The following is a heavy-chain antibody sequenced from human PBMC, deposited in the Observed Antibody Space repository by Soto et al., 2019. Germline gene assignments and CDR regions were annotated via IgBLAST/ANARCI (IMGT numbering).Heavy chain of an antibody. CDR3: ARDKGSNDY. CDR1: GYTFNIFG. Sequence: QVQLVQSGAEVKKPGASVKVSCKTSGYTFNIFGISWVRQAPGQGLEWMGWISGYNGNTAYAPNVQVRITMTTDTSTSTAYMELRSLKSDDTAVYYCARDKGSNDYWGQGTLITVSS. J-gene: IGHJ4*02. V-gene: IGHV1-18*01. CDR2: ISGYNGNT.